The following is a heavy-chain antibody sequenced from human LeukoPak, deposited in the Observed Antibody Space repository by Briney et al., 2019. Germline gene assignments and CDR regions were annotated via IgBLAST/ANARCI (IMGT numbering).Heavy chain of an antibody. CDR3: ARGSYYYGMDV. CDR2: IYYSGST. J-gene: IGHJ6*02. CDR1: GGSXXSYY. Sequence: SLXXXXSGGSXXSYYWSWIRQPPGKGLEWIGYIYYSGSTNYNPSLKSRVTISVDTSKNQFSLKLSSVTAADTAVYYCARGSYYYGMDVWGQGTTVTVSS. V-gene: IGHV4-59*01.